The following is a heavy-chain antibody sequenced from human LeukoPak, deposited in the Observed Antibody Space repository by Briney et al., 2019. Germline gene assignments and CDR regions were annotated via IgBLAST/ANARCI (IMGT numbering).Heavy chain of an antibody. CDR3: AKKLGSSWYTQNPARPGFDY. CDR1: GFTFSSYA. Sequence: GGSLRLSCAASGFTFSSYAMSWVRQAPGKGLEWVSAISGSGGSTYYADSVKGRFTISRDNSKNTLYLQMNSLRAEDTAVYYCAKKLGSSWYTQNPARPGFDYWGQGTLVTVSS. V-gene: IGHV3-23*01. D-gene: IGHD6-13*01. CDR2: ISGSGGST. J-gene: IGHJ4*02.